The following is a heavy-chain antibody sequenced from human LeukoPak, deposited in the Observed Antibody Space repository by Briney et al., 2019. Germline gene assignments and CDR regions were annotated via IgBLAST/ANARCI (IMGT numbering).Heavy chain of an antibody. D-gene: IGHD2-15*01. Sequence: GGSLRLSCAASGFTFSNYSMNWVRQAPGKGLEWVSSISNSSNYIYYADSVKGRFTISRDNAKNSLYLQMNSLRGEDTALYYCARDLAPYCSGGRCSTFDYWGQGTLVTVSS. J-gene: IGHJ4*02. CDR3: ARDLAPYCSGGRCSTFDY. V-gene: IGHV3-21*01. CDR2: ISNSSNYI. CDR1: GFTFSNYS.